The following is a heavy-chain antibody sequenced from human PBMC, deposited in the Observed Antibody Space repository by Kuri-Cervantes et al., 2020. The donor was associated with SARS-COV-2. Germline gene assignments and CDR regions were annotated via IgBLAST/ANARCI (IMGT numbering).Heavy chain of an antibody. CDR1: GGSFSGYY. CDR3: ARPSIAARPDTFDI. D-gene: IGHD6-6*01. V-gene: IGHV4-34*01. Sequence: SQTLSLTCAVYGGSFSGYYWSWIRQPPGKGLEWIGEINHSGSTNYNPSLKSRVTISVDTSKNQFSLKLSSVTAADTAVYYCARPSIAARPDTFDIWGQGTMVTVSS. J-gene: IGHJ3*02. CDR2: INHSGST.